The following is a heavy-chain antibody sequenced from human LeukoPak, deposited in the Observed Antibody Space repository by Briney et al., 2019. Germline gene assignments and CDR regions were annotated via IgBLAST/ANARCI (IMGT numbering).Heavy chain of an antibody. J-gene: IGHJ1*01. Sequence: GSLRLSCAASGFTFSSYWMHWVRQAPGKGPEWVSRINDVGRDISYADSVKGRFTSSRDNSKKTLYLQMNSLRVEDTAVYYCARGDGYNDAEYLQHWGQGTLVTVS. CDR1: GFTFSSYW. V-gene: IGHV3-74*01. CDR3: ARGDGYNDAEYLQH. D-gene: IGHD5-24*01. CDR2: INDVGRDI.